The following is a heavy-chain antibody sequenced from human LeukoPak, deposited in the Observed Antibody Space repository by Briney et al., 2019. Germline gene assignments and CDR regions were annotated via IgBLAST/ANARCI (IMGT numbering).Heavy chain of an antibody. CDR3: AKARSFGDYYMDV. J-gene: IGHJ6*03. CDR2: ISWDGGST. Sequence: GGSLRLSCAASGFTFDDYTMHWVRQAPGKGLEWVSLISWDGGSTYYADSVKGRFTISRDNSKNSLYLQMNSLRTEDAALYYCAKARSFGDYYMDVWGKGTTVTVSS. CDR1: GFTFDDYT. V-gene: IGHV3-43*01. D-gene: IGHD3-10*01.